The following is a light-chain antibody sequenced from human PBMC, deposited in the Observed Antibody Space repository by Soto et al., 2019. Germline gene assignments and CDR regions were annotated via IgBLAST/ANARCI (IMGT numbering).Light chain of an antibody. J-gene: IGLJ2*01. Sequence: QSVLTPPASVPGSPGQSITISCTGTSSDIGAYNFVSWYQQHPGKAPKLMLYDVNIRPSGVSNRFSGSKSGNTASLTISGLQAEDEADYYCTSWTTSTTMIFGGGTKVTVL. CDR1: SSDIGAYNF. CDR3: TSWTTSTTMI. CDR2: DVN. V-gene: IGLV2-14*03.